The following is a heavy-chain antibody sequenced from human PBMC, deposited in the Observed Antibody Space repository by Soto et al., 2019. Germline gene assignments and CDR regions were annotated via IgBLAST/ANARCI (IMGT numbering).Heavy chain of an antibody. V-gene: IGHV1-69*12. CDR2: IIPIFGTA. CDR3: AREPHRGRAAAGTRFDP. D-gene: IGHD6-13*01. CDR1: GGTFSSYA. Sequence: QVQLVQSGAEVKKPGSSVKVSCKASGGTFSSYAISWVRQAPGQGLEWMGGIIPIFGTANYAQKFQGRVTITADESTSTAYMELSSLRSEDTAVYYCAREPHRGRAAAGTRFDPWGQGTLVTVSS. J-gene: IGHJ5*02.